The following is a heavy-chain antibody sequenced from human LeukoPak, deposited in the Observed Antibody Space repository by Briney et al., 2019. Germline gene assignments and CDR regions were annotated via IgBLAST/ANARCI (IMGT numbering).Heavy chain of an antibody. J-gene: IGHJ4*02. Sequence: SGTLSLTCAVSGGSISSSNWWSWVRQPPGKGLEWIGEIYHSGSTNYNPSLKSRVTISVDKSKNQFSLKLSSVTAADTAVYYCARLYYYDSSGYYYYYFDYWGQGTLVTVSS. V-gene: IGHV4-4*02. CDR1: GGSISSSNW. CDR2: IYHSGST. CDR3: ARLYYYDSSGYYYYYFDY. D-gene: IGHD3-22*01.